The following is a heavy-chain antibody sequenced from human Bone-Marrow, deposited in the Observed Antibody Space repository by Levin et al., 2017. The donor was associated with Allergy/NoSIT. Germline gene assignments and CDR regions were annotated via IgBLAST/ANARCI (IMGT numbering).Heavy chain of an antibody. V-gene: IGHV5-51*01. CDR1: GYSFTSYW. Sequence: ASVKVSCKGSGYSFTSYWIGWVRQMPGKGLEWMGMIYPGDSDTRYSPSFQGQVSISADKSISTAYLQWSSLKASDTAMYYCATSTTLWAYYYGLDVWGQGTTVTVSS. J-gene: IGHJ6*02. CDR2: IYPGDSDT. D-gene: IGHD1-1*01. CDR3: ATSTTLWAYYYGLDV.